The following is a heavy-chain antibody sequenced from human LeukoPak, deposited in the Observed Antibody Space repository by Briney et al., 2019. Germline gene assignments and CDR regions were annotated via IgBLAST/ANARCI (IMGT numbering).Heavy chain of an antibody. V-gene: IGHV3-74*01. D-gene: IGHD3-10*01. Sequence: GGSLRLSCAASGFTFSSYWMHWVRQAPGKGLVWVSRINSDGSSTSYADSVKGRFTIFRDNAKNTLYLQMNSLRAEDTAVYYCAREEELWFGELLSYYYGMDVWGQGTTVTVSS. CDR2: INSDGSST. CDR3: AREEELWFGELLSYYYGMDV. CDR1: GFTFSSYW. J-gene: IGHJ6*02.